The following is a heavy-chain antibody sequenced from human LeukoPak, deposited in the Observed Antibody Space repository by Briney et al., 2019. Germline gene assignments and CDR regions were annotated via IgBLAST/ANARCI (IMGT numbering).Heavy chain of an antibody. Sequence: ASVKVSCKASGYTFTSYAMHWVRQAPGQRLEWMGWINAGNGDTKYPQKFQGRVTITRDTSASTAYMELSSLRSEDTAVYYCARDVMGLATDYWGQGTLVTVSS. J-gene: IGHJ4*02. CDR2: INAGNGDT. CDR1: GYTFTSYA. CDR3: ARDVMGLATDY. V-gene: IGHV1-3*01. D-gene: IGHD6-19*01.